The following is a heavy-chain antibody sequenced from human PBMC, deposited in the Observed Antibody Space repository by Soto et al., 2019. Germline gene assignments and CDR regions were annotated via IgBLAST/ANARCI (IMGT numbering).Heavy chain of an antibody. CDR1: SGSIRSYY. V-gene: IGHV4-59*01. Sequence: PAETLSLTFTVSSGSIRSYYWSWIRHPPGKGLEWIGYIYYNGRTNYNPSLKSRVTISVDSSKNQFSLNLSSVTAADLAVYYCGRDQGYCSRTSCYPPYLGMEVGGQGTTV. CDR2: IYYNGRT. J-gene: IGHJ6*02. D-gene: IGHD2-2*01. CDR3: GRDQGYCSRTSCYPPYLGMEV.